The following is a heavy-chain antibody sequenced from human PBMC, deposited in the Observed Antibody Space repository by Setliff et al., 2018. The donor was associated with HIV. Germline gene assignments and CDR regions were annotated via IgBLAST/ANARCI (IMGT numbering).Heavy chain of an antibody. D-gene: IGHD6-19*01. CDR2: IIPILGIA. CDR1: GGTFGRFG. J-gene: IGHJ6*02. Sequence: ASVKVSCKASGGTFGRFGISWVRQAPGHGLEWMGGIIPILGIANYAQKFQGRVTITADESTSTAYMELSSLRSEDTAVYYCARGDIAVAASGYYYGMDVWGQGTTVTVSS. V-gene: IGHV1-69*10. CDR3: ARGDIAVAASGYYYGMDV.